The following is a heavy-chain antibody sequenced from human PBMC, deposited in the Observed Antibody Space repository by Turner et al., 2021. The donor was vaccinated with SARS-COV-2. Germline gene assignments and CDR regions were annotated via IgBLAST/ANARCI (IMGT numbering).Heavy chain of an antibody. Sequence: SGFSVSNYGMHWVRQAPGKRLGWVGIIWSDGSNPYYGDSVKGRFTISRDNLKNTVYRQVNSLKVADTAMYECVAVAASGDGEECGRDVWGQGTTVTVSS. V-gene: IGHV3-33*01. CDR3: VAVAASGDGEECGRDV. D-gene: IGHD2-15*01. J-gene: IGHJ6*02. CDR1: GFSVSNYG. CDR2: IWSDGSNP.